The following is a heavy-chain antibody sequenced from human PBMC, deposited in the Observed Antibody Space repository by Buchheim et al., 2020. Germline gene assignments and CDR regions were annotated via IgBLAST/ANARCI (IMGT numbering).Heavy chain of an antibody. V-gene: IGHV1-8*01. CDR2: VNGYSGNT. CDR3: ARVKYYDSSGYSY. D-gene: IGHD3-22*01. CDR1: GYVFASSD. Sequence: QVQLVQSGTEVKKPGASVKVSCKASGYVFASSDINWVRQAPGQGLEWMGWVNGYSGNTGYAKEFQGRVTMTRNISTSTAYMELSSLRSDDTAVYYCARVKYYDSSGYSYWGQGTL. J-gene: IGHJ4*02.